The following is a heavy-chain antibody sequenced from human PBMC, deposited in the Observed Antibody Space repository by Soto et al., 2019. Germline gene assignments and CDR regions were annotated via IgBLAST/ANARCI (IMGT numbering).Heavy chain of an antibody. J-gene: IGHJ4*02. CDR3: AREAAVIAVAGTFDY. CDR2: IYPGDSDT. CDR1: GYGFTSYW. D-gene: IGHD6-19*01. V-gene: IGHV5-51*01. Sequence: PGESLKISCKGSGYGFTSYWIGWVRQMPGKGLEWMGIIYPGDSDTRYSPSFQGQVTISADKSISTAYLQWSSLKASDTAMYYCAREAAVIAVAGTFDYWGQGTLVTVSS.